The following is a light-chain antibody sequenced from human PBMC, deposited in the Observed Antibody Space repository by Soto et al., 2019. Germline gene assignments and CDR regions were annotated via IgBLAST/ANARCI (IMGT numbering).Light chain of an antibody. CDR2: WAS. J-gene: IGKJ4*01. V-gene: IGKV4-1*01. Sequence: DIVVTQYPDALAVALGERATINCKSRQSVLHTSYNKNYLAWYQQKPGHPPKVLIYWASTRETGVPDRFSGSGSGTDFTLTISDLQAEDVAVYYCQQYYSSPLTFGGGTKVEIK. CDR1: QSVLHTSYNKNY. CDR3: QQYYSSPLT.